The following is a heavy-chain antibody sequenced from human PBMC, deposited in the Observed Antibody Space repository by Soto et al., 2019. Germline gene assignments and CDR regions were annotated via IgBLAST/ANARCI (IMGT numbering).Heavy chain of an antibody. D-gene: IGHD1-1*01. Sequence: PGGSLRLSCAASGFTFSSYAMHWVRQAPGKGLEWVAVISYDGSNKYYADSVKGRFTISRDNSKNTLYLQMNSLRAEDTAVYYCARSGDSNFDYWGQGTLVTVSS. CDR2: ISYDGSNK. J-gene: IGHJ4*02. CDR1: GFTFSSYA. CDR3: ARSGDSNFDY. V-gene: IGHV3-30-3*01.